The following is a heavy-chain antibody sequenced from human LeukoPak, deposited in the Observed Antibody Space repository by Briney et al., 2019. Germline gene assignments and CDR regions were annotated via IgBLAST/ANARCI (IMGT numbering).Heavy chain of an antibody. CDR2: IYHSGST. V-gene: IGHV4-30-2*01. J-gene: IGHJ4*02. Sequence: SETLSLTCTVSGGSISSGGYYWSWIRQPPGKGLEWIGYIYHSGSTYYNPSLKSRVTISVGTSKNQFSLKLSSVTAADTAVYYCARAKNPYYYDSSGYYAALDCWGQGTLVSVSS. D-gene: IGHD3-22*01. CDR3: ARAKNPYYYDSSGYYAALDC. CDR1: GGSISSGGYY.